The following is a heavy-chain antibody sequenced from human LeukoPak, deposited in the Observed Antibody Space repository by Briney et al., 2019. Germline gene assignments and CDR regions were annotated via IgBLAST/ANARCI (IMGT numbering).Heavy chain of an antibody. CDR3: ARDGAGYCGGDCYLAEEYAFDI. V-gene: IGHV4-34*01. Sequence: PSETLSLTCAVYGGSFSGYYWSWIRQPPGKGLEWIGEINHSGSTNYNPSLKSRVTISVDTSKNQFSLKLSSVTAADTAVYYCARDGAGYCGGDCYLAEEYAFDIWGQGTMVTVSS. J-gene: IGHJ3*02. CDR1: GGSFSGYY. D-gene: IGHD2-21*02. CDR2: INHSGST.